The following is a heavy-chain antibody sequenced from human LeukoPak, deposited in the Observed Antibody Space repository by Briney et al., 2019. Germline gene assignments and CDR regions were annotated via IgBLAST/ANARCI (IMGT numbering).Heavy chain of an antibody. V-gene: IGHV3-7*01. Sequence: GGSLRLSCAVSGFTITNHWMSWVRQAPGKGLEWVANIKQDGSEKYYVDSVKGRFTISRDNGKNSLYLQMNILRVEDTALYYCVRDPFFSVPWGQGTLVTVSS. J-gene: IGHJ5*02. CDR3: VRDPFFSVP. CDR2: IKQDGSEK. D-gene: IGHD2/OR15-2a*01. CDR1: GFTITNHW.